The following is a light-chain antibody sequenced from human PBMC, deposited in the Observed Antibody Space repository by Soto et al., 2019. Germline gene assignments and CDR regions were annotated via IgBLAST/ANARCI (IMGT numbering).Light chain of an antibody. CDR1: SGHSSYA. V-gene: IGLV4-69*01. J-gene: IGLJ2*01. CDR2: LNSDGSH. CDR3: QTWGTGVHVV. Sequence: QSVLTQSPSAYASLGASVKLTCTLSSGHSSYAIAWHQQQPEKGPRFLMKLNSDGSHSKGDGIPNRFSGSSSGAERYLTISSLQSEDEADYYCQTWGTGVHVVFGGGTKVTVL.